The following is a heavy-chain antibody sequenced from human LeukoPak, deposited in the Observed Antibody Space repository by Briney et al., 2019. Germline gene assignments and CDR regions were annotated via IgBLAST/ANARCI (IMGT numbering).Heavy chain of an antibody. J-gene: IGHJ5*02. CDR3: ARDRRTARAAGSWFDP. Sequence: GASVKVSCKASGYTFTSYGISWVRQAPGQGLEWMGWISAYNGNTNYAQKLQGRVTMTTDTSTSTAHMELRSLRSDDTAVYYCARDRRTARAAGSWFDPWGQGTLVTVSS. CDR1: GYTFTSYG. D-gene: IGHD2-15*01. V-gene: IGHV1-18*01. CDR2: ISAYNGNT.